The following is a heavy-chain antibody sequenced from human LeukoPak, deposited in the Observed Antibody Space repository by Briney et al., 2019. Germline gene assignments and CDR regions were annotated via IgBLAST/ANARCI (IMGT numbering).Heavy chain of an antibody. CDR2: IYYSGST. D-gene: IGHD3-16*02. CDR3: TRITNDLVWRSYRSTPTYFDF. V-gene: IGHV4-39*07. CDR1: GGSISSSSYY. J-gene: IGHJ4*02. Sequence: KPSETLSLTCTVSGGSISSSSYYWGWIRQPPGKGLEWIGSIYYSGSTYYNPSLKSRVTISVDTSKNQFSLKLNSVTAADTAVYYCTRITNDLVWRSYRSTPTYFDFWGQGSLVIVSS.